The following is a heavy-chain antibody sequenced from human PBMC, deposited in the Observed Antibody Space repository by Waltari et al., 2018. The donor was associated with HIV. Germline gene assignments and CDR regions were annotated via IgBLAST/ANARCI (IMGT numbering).Heavy chain of an antibody. CDR2: ISDSTGRT. D-gene: IGHD6-13*01. CDR1: VSPFSSYA. CDR3: AKDEAGAGSPEVWFDP. Sequence: EMQLLESGGGLVQPGGSLRLSCAASVSPFSSYALHWVRQAPGKGLEWVSGISDSTGRTYYGDSVKGRFTISRDNSKNTLYLQMSSLRVEDTAIYYCAKDEAGAGSPEVWFDPWGQGTLVTVSS. V-gene: IGHV3-23*01. J-gene: IGHJ5*02.